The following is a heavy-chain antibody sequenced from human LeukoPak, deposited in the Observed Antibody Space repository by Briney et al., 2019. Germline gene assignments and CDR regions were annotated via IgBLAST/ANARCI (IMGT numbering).Heavy chain of an antibody. D-gene: IGHD3-9*01. J-gene: IGHJ2*01. V-gene: IGHV4-34*01. CDR3: ARGGPDGYYDILTGYPDWYFDL. Sequence: SETLSLTCAVYGGSFSGYYWSWIRQPPGKGLEWIGEINHSGSTNYNPSLTSRVTISVDTSKNQFSLKVSSVTAADTAVYYCARGGPDGYYDILTGYPDWYFDLWGRGTLVTVSS. CDR2: INHSGST. CDR1: GGSFSGYY.